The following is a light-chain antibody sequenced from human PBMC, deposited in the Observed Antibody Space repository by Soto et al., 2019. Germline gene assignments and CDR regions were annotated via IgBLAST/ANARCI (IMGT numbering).Light chain of an antibody. CDR2: DAS. J-gene: IGKJ4*01. V-gene: IGKV3-11*01. CDR1: QSVSTY. CDR3: QQRINWPLT. Sequence: ETVLTQSPATLSLSPGERATLSCRASQSVSTYLAWYQQKPGQAPRLLIYDASNRATGIPARLIGSGSGTDFTLTIGGLEPEDSAVYYCQQRINWPLTFGGGTKVDIK.